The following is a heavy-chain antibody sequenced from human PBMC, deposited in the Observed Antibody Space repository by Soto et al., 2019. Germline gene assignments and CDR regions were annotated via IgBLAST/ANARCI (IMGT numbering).Heavy chain of an antibody. CDR2: ISYDGSNK. Sequence: GGSLRLSCAASGFTFSSYAMHWVRQAPGKGLEWVAVISYDGSNKYYADSVKGRFTISRDNSKNTLYLQMNSLRAEDTAVYYCAREVSSSWYYFGYWGQGTLVTVSS. CDR3: AREVSSSWYYFGY. V-gene: IGHV3-30-3*01. J-gene: IGHJ4*02. CDR1: GFTFSSYA. D-gene: IGHD6-13*01.